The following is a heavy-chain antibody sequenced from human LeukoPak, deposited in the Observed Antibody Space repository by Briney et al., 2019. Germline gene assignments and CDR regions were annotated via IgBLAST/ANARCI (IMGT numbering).Heavy chain of an antibody. CDR1: GGSISSYY. CDR3: ARTGPRQLIDY. V-gene: IGHV4-59*01. CDR2: IYYSGST. J-gene: IGHJ4*02. D-gene: IGHD6-19*01. Sequence: SETLSLTRTVSGGSISSYYWSWIRQPPGKGLEWIGYIYYSGSTNYNPSLKSRVTISVDTSKNQFSLKLSSVTAADTAVYYCARTGPRQLIDYWGQGTLVTVSS.